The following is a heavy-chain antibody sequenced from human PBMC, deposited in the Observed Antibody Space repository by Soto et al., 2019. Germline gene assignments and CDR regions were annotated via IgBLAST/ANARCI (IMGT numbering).Heavy chain of an antibody. CDR1: GYTSTNYW. CDR3: VRGMDRNSAGF. D-gene: IGHD2-2*03. J-gene: IGHJ4*02. V-gene: IGHV5-51*01. Sequence: PGEPLKISCKASGYTSTNYWIGWVRPVPGEGLEWMGFIFPSDSVTRYSPSFQGQVTISVDKSVDTTYLQWGSLKASDTAMYYCVRGMDRNSAGFWGLGTMVTVSS. CDR2: IFPSDSVT.